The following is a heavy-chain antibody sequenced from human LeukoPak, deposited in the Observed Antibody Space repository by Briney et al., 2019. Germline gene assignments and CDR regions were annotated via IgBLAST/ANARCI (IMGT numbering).Heavy chain of an antibody. D-gene: IGHD6-6*01. Sequence: SGGSLRLSCAASGFTFSSYSMNWVRQAPGKGLEWVSSISSSSSYIYYADSVKGRFTISRDNAKNSLYLQMNSLRAEDTAVYYCASRSIAARSQAFDIWGQGTMVTVSS. V-gene: IGHV3-21*01. J-gene: IGHJ3*02. CDR1: GFTFSSYS. CDR3: ASRSIAARSQAFDI. CDR2: ISSSSSYI.